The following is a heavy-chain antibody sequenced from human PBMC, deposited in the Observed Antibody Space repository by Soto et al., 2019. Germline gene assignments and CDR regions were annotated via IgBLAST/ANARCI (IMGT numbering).Heavy chain of an antibody. CDR3: AREQRRITMTFDP. CDR1: GFTFTSYA. J-gene: IGHJ5*02. CDR2: ISAYNGNT. D-gene: IGHD3-22*01. V-gene: IGHV1-18*01. Sequence: GASVKVSCKASGFTFTSYAFTWVRQAPGQGLEWMGWISAYNGNTNYAQNLQGRVTMTTDSSTSTAYMELGSLTSDDTAVYYCAREQRRITMTFDPWGQGTLVTVSS.